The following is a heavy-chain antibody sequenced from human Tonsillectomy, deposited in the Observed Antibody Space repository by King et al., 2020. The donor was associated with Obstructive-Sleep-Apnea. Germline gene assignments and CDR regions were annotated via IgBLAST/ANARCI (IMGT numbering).Heavy chain of an antibody. Sequence: VQLVESGAEVKKPGESLKISCKGSGYSFSSYWIGWVRQMPGKGLEWMGIIYPDVSDTRYSPSFQDQVTISADKSISTAYLRCSSLNASDTAMYYCARPRSFSSFDYWGQGTPVTVSS. CDR3: ARPRSFSSFDY. CDR1: GYSFSSYW. J-gene: IGHJ4*02. V-gene: IGHV5-51*01. CDR2: IYPDVSDT.